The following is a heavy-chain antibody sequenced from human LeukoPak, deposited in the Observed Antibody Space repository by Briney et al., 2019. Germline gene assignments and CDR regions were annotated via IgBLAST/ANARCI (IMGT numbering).Heavy chain of an antibody. CDR3: ARESGSYLWRSWLNP. J-gene: IGHJ5*02. D-gene: IGHD3-16*01. Sequence: ASETLSLTCTVSGGSINSYYWTWIRQPPGKGLEWTGNIYNSGNTNYNPSLKSRVTISVDTSKNQFSLKLNSVTAADTAVYYCARESGSYLWRSWLNPWGQGTLVTVSS. V-gene: IGHV4-59*01. CDR1: GGSINSYY. CDR2: IYNSGNT.